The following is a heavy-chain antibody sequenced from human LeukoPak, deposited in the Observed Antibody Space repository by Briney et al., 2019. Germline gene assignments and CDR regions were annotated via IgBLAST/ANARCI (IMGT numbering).Heavy chain of an antibody. D-gene: IGHD3-22*01. V-gene: IGHV3-23*01. CDR2: ISGSGGST. CDR1: GFTFSSYA. CDR3: AKDREIRFYYYDSSDPNFDY. J-gene: IGHJ4*02. Sequence: GGSLRLSCAASGFTFSSYAMSWVRQAPGKGLEWVSAISGSGGSTYYADSVKGRFTISRDNSKNTLYLQMNSLRAEDTAVYYCAKDREIRFYYYDSSDPNFDYWGQGTLVTVSS.